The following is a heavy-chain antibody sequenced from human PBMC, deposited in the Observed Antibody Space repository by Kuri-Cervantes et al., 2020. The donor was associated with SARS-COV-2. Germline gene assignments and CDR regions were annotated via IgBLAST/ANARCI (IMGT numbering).Heavy chain of an antibody. D-gene: IGHD3-10*01. CDR2: IYYSGST. V-gene: IGHV4-59*11. CDR1: GGSISSHY. J-gene: IGHJ6*03. CDR3: VRSYYGSGSPNYYYYYMDV. Sequence: SETLSLTCTVSGGSISSHYWSWIRQPPGKGLEWIGYIYYSGSTNYSPSLKSRVTISVDTSKNQFSLKLSSVTAADTAVYYCVRSYYGSGSPNYYYYYMDVWGKGTTVTDSS.